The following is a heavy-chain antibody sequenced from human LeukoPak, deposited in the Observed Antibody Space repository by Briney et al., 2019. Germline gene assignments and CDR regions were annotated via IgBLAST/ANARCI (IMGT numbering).Heavy chain of an antibody. CDR3: ARHSYYGSGSYYMFDH. CDR2: IDPSDSYT. J-gene: IGHJ4*02. V-gene: IGHV5-10-1*01. Sequence: GESLKISCKGSGYRFTSYWISWVRQMPGKGLEWMGRIDPSDSYTNYSPSFQGHVTISADKSISTAYLQWSSLKASDTAMYYCARHSYYGSGSYYMFDHWGQGTLVTVSS. CDR1: GYRFTSYW. D-gene: IGHD3-10*01.